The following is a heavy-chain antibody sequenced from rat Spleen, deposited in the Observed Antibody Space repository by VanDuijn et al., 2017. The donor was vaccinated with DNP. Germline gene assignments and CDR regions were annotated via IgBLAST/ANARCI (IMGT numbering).Heavy chain of an antibody. Sequence: EVELVESGGGLVQPGRSMKLSCAASGFTFSNYGMAWVRQAPTTGRGWVASVRVRARSTSYQDSVKGRFTISRDDAKSTLYLQMDSLRSEDTATYYCTTDFEVGVWGQGTSVTVSS. V-gene: IGHV5-19*01. D-gene: IGHD5-1*01. CDR2: VRVRARST. J-gene: IGHJ4*01. CDR1: GFTFSNYG. CDR3: TTDFEVGV.